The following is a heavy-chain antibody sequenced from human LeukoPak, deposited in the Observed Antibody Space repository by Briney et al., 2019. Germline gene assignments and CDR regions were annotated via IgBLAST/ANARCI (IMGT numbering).Heavy chain of an antibody. Sequence: GGSLRLSCAASGFTFSDFGMSWVRQAPGKGLEWVANIKQDGSEKYYVDSVKGRFTISRDNAKNSLYLQMNSLRAEDTAVYYCARDREDIVLMVYAIVAPDYGMDVWGQGTTVTVSS. J-gene: IGHJ6*02. D-gene: IGHD2-8*01. CDR1: GFTFSDFG. CDR2: IKQDGSEK. CDR3: ARDREDIVLMVYAIVAPDYGMDV. V-gene: IGHV3-7*01.